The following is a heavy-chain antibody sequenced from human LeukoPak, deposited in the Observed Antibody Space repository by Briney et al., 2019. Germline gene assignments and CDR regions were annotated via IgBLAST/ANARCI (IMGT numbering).Heavy chain of an antibody. J-gene: IGHJ6*02. CDR3: ASAYCGGDCYYYYGMDV. CDR2: ISAYNGNT. D-gene: IGHD2-21*02. CDR1: GYTFTSYD. Sequence: ASVKVSCKASGYTFTSYDISWVRQVPGQGLEWMGWISAYNGNTNYAQKLQGRVTMTTDTSTSTAYMELRSLRSDDTAVYYCASAYCGGDCYYYYGMDVWGQGTTVTVSS. V-gene: IGHV1-18*01.